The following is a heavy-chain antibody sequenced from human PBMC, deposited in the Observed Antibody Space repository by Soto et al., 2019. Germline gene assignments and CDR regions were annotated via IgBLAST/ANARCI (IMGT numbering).Heavy chain of an antibody. CDR2: IYYSGST. J-gene: IGHJ6*02. V-gene: IGHV4-31*03. CDR3: ARQYSYGRGENYYYYYGMDV. CDR1: GGSISSGGYY. Sequence: QVQLQESGPGLVKPSQTLSLTCTVSGGSISSGGYYWSWIRQHPGKGLEWIGYIYYSGSTYYNPSLKSRVNISVDTSXXQXSXXLSSVTAADTAVYYCARQYSYGRGENYYYYYGMDVWGQGTTVTVSS. D-gene: IGHD5-18*01.